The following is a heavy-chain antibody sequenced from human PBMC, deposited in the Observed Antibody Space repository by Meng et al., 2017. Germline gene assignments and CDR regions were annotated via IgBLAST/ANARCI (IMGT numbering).Heavy chain of an antibody. CDR2: IYPGDSDT. CDR1: GYSFTSYW. D-gene: IGHD1-26*01. CDR3: ARLSGSYSDYNYYGMDV. V-gene: IGHV5-51*01. J-gene: IGHJ6*02. Sequence: GESLKISCKGSGYSFTSYWIGWVRQMPGKGLEWMGIIYPGDSDTRYSPSFQGQVTISADKSISTAYLQWSSLKASDTAMYYCARLSGSYSDYNYYGMDVWGQGTMVTVSS.